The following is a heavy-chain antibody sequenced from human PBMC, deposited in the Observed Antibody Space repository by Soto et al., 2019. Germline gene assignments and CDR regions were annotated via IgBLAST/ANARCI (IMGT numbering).Heavy chain of an antibody. CDR3: ARDWDHYDFGARYYGMDV. CDR1: GYTFTSYG. Sequence: ASVKVSCKASGYTFTSYGISWVRQAPGQGLEWMGWISAYNGNTNYAQKLQGRVTMTTDTSTSTAYMELRSLRSDDTAVYYCARDWDHYDFGARYYGMDVWGQGTTVTVSS. CDR2: ISAYNGNT. J-gene: IGHJ6*02. D-gene: IGHD3-3*01. V-gene: IGHV1-18*01.